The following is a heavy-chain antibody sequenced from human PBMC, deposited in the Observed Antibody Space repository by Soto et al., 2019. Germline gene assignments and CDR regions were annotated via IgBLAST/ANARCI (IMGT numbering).Heavy chain of an antibody. J-gene: IGHJ4*02. Sequence: QVQLVESGGGVVQPGRSLRLSCAASGFTFSSYGMHWVRQAPGKGLEWVAVIWYDGSNKYYADSVKGRFTISRDNSKNTLYLQMNSLRAEDTAVYYCARVSRLQNENFDYCGQGTLVTVSS. V-gene: IGHV3-33*01. CDR2: IWYDGSNK. CDR3: ARVSRLQNENFDY. CDR1: GFTFSSYG. D-gene: IGHD4-4*01.